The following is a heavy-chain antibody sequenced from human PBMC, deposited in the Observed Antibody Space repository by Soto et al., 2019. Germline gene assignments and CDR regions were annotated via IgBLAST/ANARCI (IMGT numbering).Heavy chain of an antibody. D-gene: IGHD3-9*01. CDR3: ARLEGLATISYYFDF. CDR2: IYYRGNA. V-gene: IGHV4-39*01. J-gene: IGHJ4*02. CDR1: DDSINSDKYY. Sequence: PSETLSLTCSVSDDSINSDKYYWGWIRQPPGKGLEWIGSIYYRGNAYYKPSLQTRVTISLDKSRSQFSLKLNSVTAADSALYFCARLEGLATISYYFDFWGPGALVTVSS.